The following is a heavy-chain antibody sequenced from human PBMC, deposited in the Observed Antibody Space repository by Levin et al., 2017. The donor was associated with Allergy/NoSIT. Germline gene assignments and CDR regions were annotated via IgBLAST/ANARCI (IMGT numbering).Heavy chain of an antibody. D-gene: IGHD1-26*01. CDR3: AAGAVGATSEADAFDI. Sequence: ASVKVSCKASGFTFTSSAMQWVRQARGQRLEWIGWIVVGSGNTNYAQKFQERVTITRDMSTSTAYMELSSLRSEDTAVYYCAAGAVGATSEADAFDIWGQGTMVTVSS. V-gene: IGHV1-58*02. CDR1: GFTFTSSA. CDR2: IVVGSGNT. J-gene: IGHJ3*02.